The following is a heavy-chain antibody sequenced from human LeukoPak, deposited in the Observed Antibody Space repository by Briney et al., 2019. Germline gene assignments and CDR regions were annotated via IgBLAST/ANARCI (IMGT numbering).Heavy chain of an antibody. D-gene: IGHD2-15*01. V-gene: IGHV3-30-3*01. CDR2: ISYDGSNK. CDR3: ARESVEGAAMELSSSDS. J-gene: IGHJ3*02. CDR1: GFTFSSYA. Sequence: GGSLRLSCAASGFTFSSYAMHWVRQAPGKGLEWVAVISYDGSNKYYADSVKGRFTISRDNSKNTLYLQMNSPRAEDTAVYYCARESVEGAAMELSSSDSWLQATMV.